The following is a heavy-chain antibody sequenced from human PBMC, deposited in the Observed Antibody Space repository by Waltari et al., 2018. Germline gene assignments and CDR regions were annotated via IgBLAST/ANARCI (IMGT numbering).Heavy chain of an antibody. CDR1: GESVSSNHW. CDR2: SHRSGRT. V-gene: IGHV4-4*02. Sequence: QLQLQESGPGLVKPSGTLSLTCTVSGESVSSNHWWRWVRQPPEKGLDWIGQSHRSGRTNYNPSLESRVTISIDTANNQFSLKVTSTTAADTAVYYCARDRGRGLYLESWGQGTLVTVSP. D-gene: IGHD2-15*01. J-gene: IGHJ4*02. CDR3: ARDRGRGLYLES.